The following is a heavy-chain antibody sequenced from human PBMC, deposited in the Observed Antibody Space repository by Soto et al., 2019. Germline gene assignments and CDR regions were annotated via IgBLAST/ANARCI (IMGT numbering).Heavy chain of an antibody. Sequence: QVQLQESGPGLVKPSETLSLTCTVSGGSISSYYWRWLRQPPGKGLEWIGYIYYSGTTNYNPSRKRRVTISVDTSKNQLSLKLSSVTAADTAVYYCARRYGYSFDYWGQGTLVTVSS. D-gene: IGHD5-18*01. J-gene: IGHJ4*02. V-gene: IGHV4-59*08. CDR2: IYYSGTT. CDR3: ARRYGYSFDY. CDR1: GGSISSYY.